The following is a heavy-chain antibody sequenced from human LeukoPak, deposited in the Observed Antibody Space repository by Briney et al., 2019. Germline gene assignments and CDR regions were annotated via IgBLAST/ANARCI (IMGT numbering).Heavy chain of an antibody. Sequence: GGSLRLSCAASGFTFSSYAMSWVRQAPGKGLEWVSAISGSGGSTYYADSVKGRFTISRDNSKNTLYLQMNSLRAEDTAVYYCAKNLLLLEWSSPLDYWGQGTLVTVSS. CDR3: AKNLLLLEWSSPLDY. V-gene: IGHV3-23*01. D-gene: IGHD3-3*01. CDR2: ISGSGGST. CDR1: GFTFSSYA. J-gene: IGHJ4*02.